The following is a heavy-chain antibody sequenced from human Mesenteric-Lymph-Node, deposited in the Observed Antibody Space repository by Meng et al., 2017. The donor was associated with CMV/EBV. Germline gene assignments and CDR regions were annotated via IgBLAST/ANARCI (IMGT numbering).Heavy chain of an antibody. CDR3: ARDLEGGAFDI. Sequence: SETLSLTCTVSGGSIRSTTYFWGWIRQPPGKGLEWIGSIYHSGSTYYNPSLKSRVTISVDTSKNQFSLKLSSVTAADTAVYYCARDLEGGAFDIWGQGTMVTVSS. CDR1: GGSIRSTTYF. J-gene: IGHJ3*02. D-gene: IGHD1-1*01. CDR2: IYHSGST. V-gene: IGHV4-39*07.